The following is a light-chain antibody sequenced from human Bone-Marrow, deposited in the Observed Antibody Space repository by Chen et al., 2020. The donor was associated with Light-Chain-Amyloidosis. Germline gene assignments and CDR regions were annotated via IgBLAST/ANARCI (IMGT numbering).Light chain of an antibody. CDR3: QQYDNLPPLFT. V-gene: IGKV1-33*01. CDR1: QDISNY. CDR2: DAS. J-gene: IGKJ3*01. Sequence: IQMIQSPSSLSASVGDRVTITCQASQDISNYLNWYQQKPGKAPKLLIYDASNLETGVPSRFSGSGSGTDFTFTISSLQPEDIATYYCQQYDNLPPLFTFGPGTKVDIK.